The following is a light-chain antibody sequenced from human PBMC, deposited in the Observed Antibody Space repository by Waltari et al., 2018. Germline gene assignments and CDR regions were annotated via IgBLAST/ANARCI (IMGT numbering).Light chain of an antibody. CDR1: SSDVGGYNY. CDR3: SSYTLISTLGDV. J-gene: IGLJ1*01. Sequence: QSALTQPASVSGSPGPSITISCTGTSSDVGGYNYVSWYQQHPGKAPKLISYGVSNRPSGGSNRFAGSKSGNTASLTISGLQAEDEADDYCSSYTLISTLGDVFGTGTKVTVL. V-gene: IGLV2-14*01. CDR2: GVS.